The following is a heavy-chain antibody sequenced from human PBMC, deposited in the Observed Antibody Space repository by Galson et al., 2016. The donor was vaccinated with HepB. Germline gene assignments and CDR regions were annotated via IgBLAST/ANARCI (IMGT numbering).Heavy chain of an antibody. D-gene: IGHD3-16*01. CDR1: GFTFSRFW. CDR3: STVSGPLDY. Sequence: SLRLSCAASGFTFSRFWMHWVRQAPGKGLVWVSRINSDGTTTTYADSVKGRFTISRDNAKNTLYLQMNSLRAEDTAFYYWSTVSGPLDYWGQGTLVTVSS. V-gene: IGHV3-74*03. CDR2: INSDGTTT. J-gene: IGHJ4*02.